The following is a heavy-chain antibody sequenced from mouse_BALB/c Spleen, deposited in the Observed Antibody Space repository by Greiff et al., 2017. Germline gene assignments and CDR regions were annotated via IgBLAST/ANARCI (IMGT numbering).Heavy chain of an antibody. V-gene: IGHV14-1*02. CDR1: GFNIKDYY. Sequence: VQLQQSGAELVRPGAFVKLSCKASGFNIKDYYMHWVQQRPEQGLEWIGWIDPENGNTIYDPKFQGKASITADTSSNTAYLQLSSLTSEDTAVYYWARGYEAWFAYWGQGTLVTVSA. CDR2: IDPENGNT. CDR3: ARGYEAWFAY. D-gene: IGHD2-14*01. J-gene: IGHJ3*01.